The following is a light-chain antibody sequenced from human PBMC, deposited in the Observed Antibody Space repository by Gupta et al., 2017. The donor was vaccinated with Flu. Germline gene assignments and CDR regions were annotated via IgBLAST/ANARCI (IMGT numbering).Light chain of an antibody. CDR2: DVS. Sequence: QSALTQPASVSGSPGQAITISCSGTTSDLSSYNYVSWYQHYPGKAPKLMISDVSSRPSGVSSRFSGSKSGHTASLTISGLQAEDEADYYCHAYTTSNTFVFGAGTKVTVL. CDR1: TSDLSSYNY. V-gene: IGLV2-14*01. CDR3: HAYTTSNTFV. J-gene: IGLJ1*01.